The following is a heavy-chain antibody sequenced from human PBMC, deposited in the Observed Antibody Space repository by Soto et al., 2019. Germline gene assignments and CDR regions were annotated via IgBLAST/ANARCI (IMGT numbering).Heavy chain of an antibody. J-gene: IGHJ5*02. CDR1: GFTFSSYS. V-gene: IGHV3-21*01. CDR3: ARLVYGDYAWFDP. CDR2: ISSSSSYI. D-gene: IGHD4-17*01. Sequence: EVQLVESGGGLVKPGGSLRLSCAASGFTFSSYSMNWVRQAPGKGLEWVSSISSSSSYIYYADSVKGRFTISRDNAKNSLYLQMNSLRAEDTAVYYCARLVYGDYAWFDPWGQGTLVTFSS.